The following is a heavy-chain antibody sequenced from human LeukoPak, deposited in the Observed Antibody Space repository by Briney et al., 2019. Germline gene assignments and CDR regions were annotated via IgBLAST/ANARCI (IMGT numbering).Heavy chain of an antibody. CDR1: GYTFTSYD. V-gene: IGHV1-8*03. J-gene: IGHJ5*02. CDR2: MNPNSGNT. CDR3: ARARRYCSGGSCSYWFDP. Sequence: ASVKVSCKASGYTFTSYDINWVRQATGQGLEWMGWMNPNSGNTGYAQKFQGRVTITRNTSISTAYMELSSLRSEDTAVYYCARARRYCSGGSCSYWFDPWGQGTLATVSS. D-gene: IGHD2-15*01.